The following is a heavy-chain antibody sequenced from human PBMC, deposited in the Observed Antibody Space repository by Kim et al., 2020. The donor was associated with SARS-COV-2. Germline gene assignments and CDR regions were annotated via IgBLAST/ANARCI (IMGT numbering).Heavy chain of an antibody. V-gene: IGHV3-43*01. CDR3: AEDPRTSGWYYLDS. Sequence: ADDVKDRIAICRDNSENSLYLDMHSLKAEDTAIYYCAEDPRTSGWYYLDSWGQGTLVTVSS. J-gene: IGHJ4*02. D-gene: IGHD6-19*01.